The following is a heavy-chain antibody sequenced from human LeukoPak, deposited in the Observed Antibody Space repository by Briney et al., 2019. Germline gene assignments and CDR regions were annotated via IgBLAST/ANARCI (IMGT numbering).Heavy chain of an antibody. D-gene: IGHD1-7*01. CDR3: TGELAGTTVHY. CDR2: INHSGST. J-gene: IGHJ4*02. CDR1: GGSFSGYY. V-gene: IGHV4-34*01. Sequence: SETLSLTCAVYGGSFSGYYWSWIRQPPGKGLEWIGEINHSGSTNYNPSLKSRVTISVDTSKNQFSLRLSSVTAADTALYYCTGELAGTTVHYWGQGTLVTVSS.